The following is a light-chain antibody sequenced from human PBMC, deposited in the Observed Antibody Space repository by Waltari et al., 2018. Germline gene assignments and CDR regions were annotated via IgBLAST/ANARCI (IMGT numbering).Light chain of an antibody. CDR3: SSYITSSALEL. V-gene: IGLV2-14*03. J-gene: IGLJ2*01. CDR2: DVS. CDR1: SSDIGGYNY. Sequence: QSALTQPASVSGSPGQSITISCTGTSSDIGGYNYVSWYQQHPGKAPKLMIYDVSNRPSGSSNRFSGSKSGNTAYLTISGLQAEDEADYYCSSYITSSALELFGGGTSLTVL.